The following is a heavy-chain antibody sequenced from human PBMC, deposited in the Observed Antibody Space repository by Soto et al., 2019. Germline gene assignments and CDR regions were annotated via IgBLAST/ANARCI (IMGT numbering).Heavy chain of an antibody. CDR1: GFTFSSYT. CDR3: AKGGYPMTAYFDL. J-gene: IGHJ2*01. Sequence: EEQLLESGGGLEQPGGSLRLSCAASGFTFSSYTMIWVRQAPGKGLEWVSIISGSGDTTYYADSVKGRFTISRDNSKDTLYLQMNSLTAEDTAIYYCAKGGYPMTAYFDLWGRGTLVTVSS. D-gene: IGHD2-21*02. V-gene: IGHV3-23*01. CDR2: ISGSGDTT.